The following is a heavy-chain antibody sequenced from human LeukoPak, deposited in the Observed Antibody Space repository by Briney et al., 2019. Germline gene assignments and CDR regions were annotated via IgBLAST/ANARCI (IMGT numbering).Heavy chain of an antibody. CDR3: ASLYGSGSYYNRKNDY. D-gene: IGHD3-10*01. V-gene: IGHV3-11*01. CDR2: IGNSGSPI. J-gene: IGHJ4*02. CDR1: GFTFSDYY. Sequence: PGGSLRLSCAASGFTFSDYYMSWLRQAPGKGVEWVSYIGNSGSPIYYADSVKGRFTISRDNAKNSLYLQMNSLRAEDTAVYYCASLYGSGSYYNRKNDYWGQGTLVTVSS.